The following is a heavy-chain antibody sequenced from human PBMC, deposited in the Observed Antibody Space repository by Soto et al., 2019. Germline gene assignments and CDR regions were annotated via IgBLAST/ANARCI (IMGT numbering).Heavy chain of an antibody. Sequence: QVHLVESGGGLVKPGGSLRLSCTTSGFSFSDYYMTWIRQAPGKGLEWLSHIRPKSRYTNYADSVKGRFTISRDNTGSSLYLHLNSLGVEDTAVYYCARGGGGGQCEYWGQGALVAVSS. D-gene: IGHD2-21*01. V-gene: IGHV3-11*06. J-gene: IGHJ4*02. CDR1: GFSFSDYY. CDR2: IRPKSRYT. CDR3: ARGGGGGQCEY.